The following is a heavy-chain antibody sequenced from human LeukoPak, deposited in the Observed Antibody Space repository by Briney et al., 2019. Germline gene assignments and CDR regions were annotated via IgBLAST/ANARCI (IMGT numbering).Heavy chain of an antibody. CDR1: GFTFSSYE. V-gene: IGHV3-48*03. CDR2: ISSSGSTI. CDR3: AELGITMIGGV. Sequence: GGSLRLSCAACGFTFSSYEMNWVRQAPGKGLEGVSYISSSGSTIYYADSVKGRFTISRDNAKNSLYLQMNSLRAEDTAVYYCAELGITMIGGVWGKGTTVTISS. D-gene: IGHD3-10*02. J-gene: IGHJ6*04.